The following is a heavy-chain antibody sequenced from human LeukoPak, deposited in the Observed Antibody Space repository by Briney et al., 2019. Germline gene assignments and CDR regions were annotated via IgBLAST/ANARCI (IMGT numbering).Heavy chain of an antibody. CDR3: ARHSSRLDPPAVDY. CDR2: IYHSGST. CDR1: GYSISSGYF. Sequence: SETLSLTCAVSGYSISSGYFWGWIRQPPGKGLEWIATIYHSGSTYYNPSLKSRVTISVDTSKNQFSLKLSSVTAADTAVYYCARHSSRLDPPAVDYWGQGTLVTVSS. V-gene: IGHV4-38-2*01. D-gene: IGHD5-12*01. J-gene: IGHJ4*02.